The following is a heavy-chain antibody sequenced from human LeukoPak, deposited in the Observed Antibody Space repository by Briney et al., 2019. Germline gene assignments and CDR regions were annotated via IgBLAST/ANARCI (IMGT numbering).Heavy chain of an antibody. Sequence: EASVKVSCKASGGTFSSYAISWVRQAPGQGLEWMGWISAYNGNTNYAQKLQGRVTMTTDTSTSTAYMELRSLRSDDTAVYYCARDRYYYGSGSYYNVLPFDYWGQGTLVTVSS. J-gene: IGHJ4*02. CDR1: GGTFSSYA. V-gene: IGHV1-18*01. D-gene: IGHD3-10*01. CDR2: ISAYNGNT. CDR3: ARDRYYYGSGSYYNVLPFDY.